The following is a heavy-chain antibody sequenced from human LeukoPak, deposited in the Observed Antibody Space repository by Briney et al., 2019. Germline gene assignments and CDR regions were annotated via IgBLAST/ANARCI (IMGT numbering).Heavy chain of an antibody. CDR1: GGSISSGGYY. Sequence: SQTLSLTCTVSGGSISSGGYYWSWIRQHPGKGLEWIGYIYYSGSTYYNPTLKSRVTISVDTSKNQFSLKLSSVTAADTAVYYCARERASSTFDYWGQGTLVTVSS. CDR2: IYYSGST. CDR3: ARERASSTFDY. V-gene: IGHV4-31*03. J-gene: IGHJ4*02.